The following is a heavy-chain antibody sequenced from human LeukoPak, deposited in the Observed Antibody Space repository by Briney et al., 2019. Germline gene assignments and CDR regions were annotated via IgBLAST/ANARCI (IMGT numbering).Heavy chain of an antibody. J-gene: IGHJ6*02. Sequence: GGSLRLSCAASGFTFSSFGMHWVRQAPGKGLKWVALISSGGSNEYYADSVKGRFSISRDNSKNTLYLQMNSLRAEDTAVYYCARDRQYDFWSGYYGYYYGMDVWGQGTTVTVSS. D-gene: IGHD3-3*01. CDR1: GFTFSSFG. CDR2: ISSGGSNE. CDR3: ARDRQYDFWSGYYGYYYGMDV. V-gene: IGHV3-30-3*01.